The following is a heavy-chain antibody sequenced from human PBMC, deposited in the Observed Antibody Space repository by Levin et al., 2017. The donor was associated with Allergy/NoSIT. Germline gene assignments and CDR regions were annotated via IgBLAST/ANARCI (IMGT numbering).Heavy chain of an antibody. CDR1: GFTFSNAW. D-gene: IGHD4-17*01. Sequence: GGSLRLSCAASGFTFSNAWMSWVRQAPGKGLEWVGRIKSKTDGGTTDYAAPVKGRFTISRDDSKNTLYLQMNSLKTEDTAVYYCTTDNQFLANDYGDYEVSFDYWGQGTLVTVSS. J-gene: IGHJ4*02. CDR2: IKSKTDGGTT. CDR3: TTDNQFLANDYGDYEVSFDY. V-gene: IGHV3-15*01.